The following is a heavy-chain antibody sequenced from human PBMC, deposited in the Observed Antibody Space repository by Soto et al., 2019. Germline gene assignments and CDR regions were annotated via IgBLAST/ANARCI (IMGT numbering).Heavy chain of an antibody. D-gene: IGHD1-1*01. V-gene: IGHV4-34*12. CDR2: IFYSGTT. J-gene: IGHJ6*02. CDR3: ARDLWVEPELYYYGMDV. Sequence: SSETLSLTCAVYGGSFSGYYWSWIRQPPGKGLEWIGHIFYSGTTYYNPSLKSRLTISVDTSKNHFSLRLTSVTAADTAVYYCARDLWVEPELYYYGMDVWGQGTTVTVSS. CDR1: GGSFSGYY.